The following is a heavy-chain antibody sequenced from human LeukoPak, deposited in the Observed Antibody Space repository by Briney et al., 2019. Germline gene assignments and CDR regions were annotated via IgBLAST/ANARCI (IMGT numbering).Heavy chain of an antibody. CDR1: GFTFSSYA. J-gene: IGHJ6*03. D-gene: IGHD4-17*01. CDR2: ISGSGCST. CDR3: AKMGAVTTHYYYYYMDV. Sequence: GGSLRLSCAASGFTFSSYAMSWVRQAPGKGLEWVSAISGSGCSTYYADSVKGRFTISRDNSKNTMYLQMNSLRAEDTAVYYCAKMGAVTTHYYYYYMDVWGKGTMVTVSS. V-gene: IGHV3-23*01.